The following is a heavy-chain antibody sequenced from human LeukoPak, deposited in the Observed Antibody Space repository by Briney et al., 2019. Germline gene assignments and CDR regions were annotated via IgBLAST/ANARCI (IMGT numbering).Heavy chain of an antibody. D-gene: IGHD2-2*01. J-gene: IGHJ5*02. CDR1: GFTFSSYA. V-gene: IGHV3-30-3*01. Sequence: GGSLRLSCAASGFTFSSYAMHWVRQAPGKGLEWVAVISYDGSNKYYADSVKGRFTISRDNSKNTLYLHMNSLRAEDTAVYYCARDRIKSSTSCYCFWFEPWGQGTLVTVSS. CDR2: ISYDGSNK. CDR3: ARDRIKSSTSCYCFWFEP.